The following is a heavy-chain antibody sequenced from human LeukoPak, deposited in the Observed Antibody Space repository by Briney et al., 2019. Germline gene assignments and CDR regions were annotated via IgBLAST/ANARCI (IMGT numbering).Heavy chain of an antibody. V-gene: IGHV3-72*01. Sequence: GGSLRLSCAASGFIFSDHYMDWVRQAPGKGLEWVGRTRNEANIYATKYAASVKGRFTISRDDSKNSLYLQMNSLKTEDTAVYYCASPVGATTVRAFDIWGQGTMVTVSS. D-gene: IGHD1-26*01. CDR3: ASPVGATTVRAFDI. J-gene: IGHJ3*02. CDR1: GFIFSDHY. CDR2: TRNEANIYAT.